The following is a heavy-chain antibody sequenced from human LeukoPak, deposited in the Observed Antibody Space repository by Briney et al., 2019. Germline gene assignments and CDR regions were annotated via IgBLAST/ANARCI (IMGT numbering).Heavy chain of an antibody. V-gene: IGHV3-72*01. Sequence: GGSLRLSCAASGFIFSDHYMDWVRQAPGKGLEWVGRTRNEANIYATKYAASVKGRFTISRDDSKNSLYLQMNSLKTEDTAVYYCASPVGATTVRAFDIWGQGTMVTVSS. D-gene: IGHD1-26*01. CDR3: ASPVGATTVRAFDI. J-gene: IGHJ3*02. CDR1: GFIFSDHY. CDR2: TRNEANIYAT.